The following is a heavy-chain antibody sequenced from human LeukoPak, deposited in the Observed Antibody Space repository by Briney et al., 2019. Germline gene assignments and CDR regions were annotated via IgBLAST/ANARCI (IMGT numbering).Heavy chain of an antibody. V-gene: IGHV3-72*01. Sequence: GGSLRLSCAASGFIFSDHYMDWVRQAPGKGLEWVGRTRNEANIYATKYAASVKGRFTISRDDSKNSLYLQMNSLKTEDTAVYYCASPVGATTVRAFDIWGQGTMVTVSS. D-gene: IGHD1-26*01. CDR3: ASPVGATTVRAFDI. J-gene: IGHJ3*02. CDR1: GFIFSDHY. CDR2: TRNEANIYAT.